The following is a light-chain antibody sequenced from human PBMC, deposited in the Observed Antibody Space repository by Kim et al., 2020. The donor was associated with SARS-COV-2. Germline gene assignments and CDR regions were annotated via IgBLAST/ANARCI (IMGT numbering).Light chain of an antibody. V-gene: IGLV2-14*04. CDR2: DVS. CDR1: NSDIGGYNY. J-gene: IGLJ2*01. CDR3: SSYTSSSTLV. Sequence: GQSITISCTGTNSDIGGYNYVSWYQQHPGKAPKLMIYDVSKRPSGVSNRFSGSKSGNTASLTISGLQAEDEADYNCSSYTSSSTLVFGGGTKLTVL.